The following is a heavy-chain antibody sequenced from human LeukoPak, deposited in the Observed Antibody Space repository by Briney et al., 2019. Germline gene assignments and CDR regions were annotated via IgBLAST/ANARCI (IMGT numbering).Heavy chain of an antibody. CDR3: SKGLWYGGMRVDY. D-gene: IGHD3-10*01. Sequence: GGSLRLSCAASGFTFSNYGMHWVRPAPGKGLEGVAVISYDGSNKYYADSVKHRFTISRDNSKITLYLQMKSRRDDAAAVFYCSKGLWYGGMRVDYCGQGKLVTVSS. CDR1: GFTFSNYG. CDR2: ISYDGSNK. V-gene: IGHV3-30*18. J-gene: IGHJ4*02.